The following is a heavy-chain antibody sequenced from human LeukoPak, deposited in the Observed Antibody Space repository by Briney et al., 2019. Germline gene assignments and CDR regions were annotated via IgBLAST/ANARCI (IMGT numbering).Heavy chain of an antibody. CDR1: GFTFSSYA. D-gene: IGHD3-10*01. CDR3: AKHPHGSGSYLYDY. J-gene: IGHJ4*02. CDR2: ISGSGGST. Sequence: GGSLRLSCAASGFTFSSYAMSWVRQAPGKGLEWVSAISGSGGSTYYADSVKGRFTISRDNSKNTLYLQMNSLRAEDTAVYYCAKHPHGSGSYLYDYWGQGTLVTVSS. V-gene: IGHV3-23*01.